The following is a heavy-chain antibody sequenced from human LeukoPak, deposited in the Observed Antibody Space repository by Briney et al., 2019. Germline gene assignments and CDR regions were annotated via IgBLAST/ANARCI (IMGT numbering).Heavy chain of an antibody. V-gene: IGHV4-59*01. CDR3: ARLLNAPLRGAFDI. CDR1: GGSISSYY. D-gene: IGHD2-15*01. Sequence: PSETLSLTCTVSGGSISSYYWSWIRQPPGKGLEWIGYIYYSGSTNYNTSLKSRVTISVDTSKNQFSLKLSSVTAADTAVYYCARLLNAPLRGAFDIWGQGTMVTVSS. J-gene: IGHJ3*02. CDR2: IYYSGST.